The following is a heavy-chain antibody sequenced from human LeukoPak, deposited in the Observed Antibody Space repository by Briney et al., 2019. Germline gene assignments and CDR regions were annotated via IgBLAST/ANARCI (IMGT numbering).Heavy chain of an antibody. V-gene: IGHV4-38-2*02. Sequence: SETLSLTCTVSGYSIRSGYYWGWIRQPPGKGLEWIGRIYHSGSTYYNPSLRSRVTLSVDTSKTQFSLKLRSVTAADTAVYYCARDRIYGSASDHFDYWGQGTLVTVSS. CDR1: GYSIRSGYY. CDR2: IYHSGST. D-gene: IGHD3-10*01. CDR3: ARDRIYGSASDHFDY. J-gene: IGHJ4*02.